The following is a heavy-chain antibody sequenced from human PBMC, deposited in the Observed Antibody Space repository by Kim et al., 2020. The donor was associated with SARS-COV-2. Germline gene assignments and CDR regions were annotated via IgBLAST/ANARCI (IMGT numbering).Heavy chain of an antibody. D-gene: IGHD7-27*01. CDR1: GGTFSSYA. CDR3: ARDPWLTGDSSYYYYYGMDV. Sequence: VKVSCKASGGTFSSYAISWVRQAPGQGLEWMGGIIPIFGTANYAQKFQGRVTITADESTSTAYMELSSLRSEDTAVYYCARDPWLTGDSSYYYYYGMDVWGQGTTVTVSS. J-gene: IGHJ6*02. V-gene: IGHV1-69*01. CDR2: IIPIFGTA.